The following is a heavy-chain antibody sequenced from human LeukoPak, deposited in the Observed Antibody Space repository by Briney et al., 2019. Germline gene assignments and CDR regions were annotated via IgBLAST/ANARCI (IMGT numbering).Heavy chain of an antibody. D-gene: IGHD2-21*02. CDR3: ARVKPAYCGGDCYWYNWFDP. Sequence: ASVKVSCKASGGTFSSYAISWVRQAPGQGLEWMGGIIPLFGTANYAQKFQGRVTITADESTSTAYMELSSLRSEDTAVYYCARVKPAYCGGDCYWYNWFDPWGQGTLVTVSS. J-gene: IGHJ5*02. V-gene: IGHV1-69*01. CDR2: IIPLFGTA. CDR1: GGTFSSYA.